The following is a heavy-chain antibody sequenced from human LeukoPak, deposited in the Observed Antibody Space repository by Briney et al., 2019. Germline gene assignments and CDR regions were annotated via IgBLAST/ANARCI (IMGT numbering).Heavy chain of an antibody. CDR2: IYTSGST. D-gene: IGHD6-19*01. Sequence: SETLSLTCTVSGGSISSYYRSWIRQPPGKGLEWIGYIYTSGSTNYNPSLKSRVTISVDTSKNQFSLKLSSVTAADTAVYYCARQYALHSSGWYKPFDYWGQGTLVTVSS. V-gene: IGHV4-4*09. CDR1: GGSISSYY. CDR3: ARQYALHSSGWYKPFDY. J-gene: IGHJ4*02.